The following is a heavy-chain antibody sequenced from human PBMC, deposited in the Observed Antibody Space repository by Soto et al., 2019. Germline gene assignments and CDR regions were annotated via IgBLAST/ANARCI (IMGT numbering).Heavy chain of an antibody. V-gene: IGHV3-33*01. D-gene: IGHD1-26*01. CDR1: GFTFSSYG. CDR3: ARGMGATSLRGYYYYYGMDV. Sequence: GSLRLSCAASGFTFSSYGMHWVRQAPGKGLEWVAVIWYDGSNKYYADSVKGRFTISRDNSKNTLYLQMNSLRAEDTAVYYCARGMGATSLRGYYYYYGMDVWGQGTTVTVSS. J-gene: IGHJ6*02. CDR2: IWYDGSNK.